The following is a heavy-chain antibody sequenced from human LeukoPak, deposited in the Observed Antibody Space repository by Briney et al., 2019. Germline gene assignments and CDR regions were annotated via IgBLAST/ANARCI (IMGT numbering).Heavy chain of an antibody. CDR3: ARDRSDTAMVTGFDY. V-gene: IGHV3-53*01. J-gene: IGHJ4*02. CDR2: IYSGGSI. CDR1: GFTVSSNY. D-gene: IGHD5-18*01. Sequence: GGSLRLSCAASGFTVSSNYMSWVRQAPGKGLEWVSVIYSGGSIYYADSVKGRFTISRDNAKNSLYLQMNSLRAEDTAVYYCARDRSDTAMVTGFDYWGQGTLVTVSS.